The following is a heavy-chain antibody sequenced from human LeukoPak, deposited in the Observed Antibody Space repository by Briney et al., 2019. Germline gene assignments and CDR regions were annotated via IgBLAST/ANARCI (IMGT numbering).Heavy chain of an antibody. V-gene: IGHV3-7*01. J-gene: IGHJ4*02. D-gene: IGHD3-10*01. CDR1: GFTFSNFW. CDR2: IKHDGSEK. CDR3: ATGSYYFDY. Sequence: GGSLRLSCAASGFTFSNFWMSWVRQAPGKGLEWVANIKHDGSEKYYVDSVKGRFTISRDNAKNSLYLQMNSLRDEDTAVYYCATGSYYFDYWGQGTLVTVSS.